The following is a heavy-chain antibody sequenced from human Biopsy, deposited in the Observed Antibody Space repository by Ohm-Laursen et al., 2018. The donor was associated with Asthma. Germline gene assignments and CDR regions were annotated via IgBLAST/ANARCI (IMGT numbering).Heavy chain of an antibody. CDR2: ISYGGKT. Sequence: SQTLSLTSAASGGSMTPTSHYWDWIRQAPGKGLEWIGYISYGGKTSYNPSLKNRVTISRDTSKNQFSLRLTSVTAADTAVYFCARRITIFGVVQKDHGMDAWGQGATVIVSS. CDR1: GGSMTPTSHY. CDR3: ARRITIFGVVQKDHGMDA. D-gene: IGHD3-3*01. V-gene: IGHV4-39*01. J-gene: IGHJ6*02.